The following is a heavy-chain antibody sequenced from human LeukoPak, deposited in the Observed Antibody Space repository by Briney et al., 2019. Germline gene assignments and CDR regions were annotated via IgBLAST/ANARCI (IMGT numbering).Heavy chain of an antibody. CDR2: IKEDGSEK. V-gene: IGHV3-7*01. Sequence: PGGSLRLSCAASGFTFDDYGMSWVCQAPGKGLEWVANIKEDGSEKYYVDSVKGRFTISRDNAKNSLYLQMNSLRADDMAVYYCARGKNWFDPWGQGTLVTVSS. CDR3: ARGKNWFDP. CDR1: GFTFDDYG. J-gene: IGHJ5*02.